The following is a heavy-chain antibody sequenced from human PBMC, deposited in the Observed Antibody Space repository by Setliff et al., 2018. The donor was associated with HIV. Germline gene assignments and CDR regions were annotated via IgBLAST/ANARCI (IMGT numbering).Heavy chain of an antibody. CDR1: GYTFTSYF. D-gene: IGHD4-4*01. CDR2: INPNSGGT. J-gene: IGHJ4*02. Sequence: ASVKVSCKASGYTFTSYFIHWVRQAPGQGLEWMGRINPNSGGTNYAQKFQGRVTMTRDTSISTAYMELSRLRSDDTAVYYCARGRDAYSHDYWGRGTLVTVSS. CDR3: ARGRDAYSHDY. V-gene: IGHV1-2*06.